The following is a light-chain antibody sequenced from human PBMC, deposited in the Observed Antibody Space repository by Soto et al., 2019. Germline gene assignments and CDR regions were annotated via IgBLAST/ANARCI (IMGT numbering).Light chain of an antibody. Sequence: EIVMTQSPATLSLSPGERAALSCRASQGISIELAWYQQKPGQPPRLLIYGASTRATGVPARFTGSGSGSDLTLTISGLQSEDFAVYYCQQGHNWPLTFGQGTRLAI. CDR3: QQGHNWPLT. CDR2: GAS. J-gene: IGKJ2*01. CDR1: QGISIE. V-gene: IGKV3-15*01.